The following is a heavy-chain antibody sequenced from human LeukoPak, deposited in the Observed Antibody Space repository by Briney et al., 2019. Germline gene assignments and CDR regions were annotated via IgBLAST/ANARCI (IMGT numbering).Heavy chain of an antibody. CDR1: GYTFTGYY. V-gene: IGHV1-2*02. J-gene: IGHJ3*02. Sequence: GASVKVSCKASGYTFTGYYMHWVRQAPGQGLEWMGWINPNSGGTNYAQKFQGRVTMTRDTSISTAYMELSRLRSDDTAVYYCARGQTPSGIVGATSAFDIWGQGTMVTVSS. D-gene: IGHD1-26*01. CDR3: ARGQTPSGIVGATSAFDI. CDR2: INPNSGGT.